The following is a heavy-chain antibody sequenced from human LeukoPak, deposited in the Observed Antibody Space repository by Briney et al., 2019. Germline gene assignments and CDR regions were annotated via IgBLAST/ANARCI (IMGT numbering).Heavy chain of an antibody. D-gene: IGHD1-26*01. V-gene: IGHV4-59*08. CDR1: GGSMDTYY. CDR3: AGGMGATTVDY. J-gene: IGHJ4*02. Sequence: SETLSLTCTVSGGSMDTYYWSWIRQPPRKGLEWIGYIYYTGSVHYNPSLKSRVTISLDTPKNQFSLRLTSVTAADTAIYFCAGGMGATTVDYWGQGVLVTVSS. CDR2: IYYTGSV.